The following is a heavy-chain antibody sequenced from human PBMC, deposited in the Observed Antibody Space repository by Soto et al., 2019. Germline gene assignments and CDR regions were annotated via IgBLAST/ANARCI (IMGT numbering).Heavy chain of an antibody. V-gene: IGHV3-15*01. CDR1: GFTFSDDW. CDR3: TLHIVVVTAIYNYFVY. CDR2: IKSKADGGTT. J-gene: IGHJ4*02. D-gene: IGHD2-21*02. Sequence: EVQLVESGGGLVKPGGSLRLSCTASGFTFSDDWMSWVRQAPGEGLEWVGRIKSKADGGTTDYAAPGRGRFTISRDDSKNTLYLQMNSLKTEDTAVYYCTLHIVVVTAIYNYFVYWGQGTLVTVSS.